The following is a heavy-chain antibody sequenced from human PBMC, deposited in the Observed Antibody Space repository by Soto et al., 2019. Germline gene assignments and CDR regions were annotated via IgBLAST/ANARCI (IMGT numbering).Heavy chain of an antibody. CDR1: GFAFNNYG. V-gene: IGHV3-21*04. CDR3: ARSGTPLIEILDN. CDR2: ISKSDYT. D-gene: IGHD1-7*01. Sequence: NPGGSLRLSCTVSGFAFNNYGINWVRQAPGKGLEWVSSISKSDYTYYSDSVKGRFAISRDNAKSSVSLQMNSLRAEDTAIYYCARSGTPLIEILDNWGHGTLVTVSS. J-gene: IGHJ4*01.